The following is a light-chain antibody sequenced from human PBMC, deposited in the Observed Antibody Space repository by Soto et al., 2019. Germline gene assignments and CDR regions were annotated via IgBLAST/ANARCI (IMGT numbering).Light chain of an antibody. J-gene: IGKJ3*01. CDR3: QKYDRAPFT. CDR1: QSISVY. CDR2: AAS. V-gene: IGKV1-27*01. Sequence: DIQMTQSPPSLSASVGDRVTITCRASQSISVYLNWYQQKPGKVPKLLIYAASTLQSGVPSRFSGSGSGTDFTLTINSLQPEDIATYYCQKYDRAPFTFGPGTKVDIK.